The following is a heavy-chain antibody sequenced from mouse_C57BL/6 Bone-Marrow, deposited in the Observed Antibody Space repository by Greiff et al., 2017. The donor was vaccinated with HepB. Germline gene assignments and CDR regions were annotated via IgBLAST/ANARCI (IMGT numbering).Heavy chain of an antibody. CDR3: ARPLANWDGYAMDY. CDR2: IHPNSGST. J-gene: IGHJ4*01. Sequence: QVQLQQPGAELVKPGASVKLSCKASGYTFTSYWMHWVKQRPGQGLEWIGMIHPNSGSTNYNEKFKSKATLTVDKSSSTAYMQLSSLTSEGSAVYYCARPLANWDGYAMDYWGQGTSVTVSS. CDR1: GYTFTSYW. V-gene: IGHV1-64*01. D-gene: IGHD4-1*01.